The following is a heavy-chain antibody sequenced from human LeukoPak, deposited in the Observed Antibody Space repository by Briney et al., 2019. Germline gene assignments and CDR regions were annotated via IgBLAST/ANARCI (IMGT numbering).Heavy chain of an antibody. V-gene: IGHV4-59*01. Sequence: SETLSLTCTVSGGSISSYYWSWIRQPPGKGLEWIGYIYYSGSTNYNPSLKSRVTISVDTSKNQFSLKLSSVTAADTAVYYCASGDSSDYYLFDYWGQGTLVTVSS. CDR2: IYYSGST. CDR1: GGSISSYY. J-gene: IGHJ4*02. CDR3: ASGDSSDYYLFDY. D-gene: IGHD3-22*01.